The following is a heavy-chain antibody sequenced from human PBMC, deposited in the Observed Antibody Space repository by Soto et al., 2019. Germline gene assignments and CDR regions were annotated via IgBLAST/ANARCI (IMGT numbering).Heavy chain of an antibody. CDR3: ATVSYSSSWYPYFDY. D-gene: IGHD6-13*01. V-gene: IGHV1-3*04. J-gene: IGHJ4*02. CDR1: GYTFTSYA. CDR2: INTGNGNT. Sequence: ASVKVSCKASGYTFTSYAIHWVRQAPGQTLEWMGWINTGNGNTKYSQKFQGRVTITRNTSATTAYMELSSLRSEDTAVYYCATVSYSSSWYPYFDYWGQGTLVTVSS.